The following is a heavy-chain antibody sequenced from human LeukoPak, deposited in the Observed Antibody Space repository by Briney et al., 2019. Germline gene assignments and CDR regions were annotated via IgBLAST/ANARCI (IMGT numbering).Heavy chain of an antibody. V-gene: IGHV4-38-2*01. CDR3: ARMDDYFGSGNYYNVINYYYMDV. D-gene: IGHD3-10*01. CDR2: IDRSGNT. Sequence: KPSETLSLTCAVSGYSISSGYYWGWIRQSPGKRLEWIGRIDRSGNTYYNPPLKSRVAISVDTSSNQFSLRLTSVTAADTAVYYCARMDDYFGSGNYYNVINYYYMDVWGKGTTVTVS. CDR1: GYSISSGYY. J-gene: IGHJ6*03.